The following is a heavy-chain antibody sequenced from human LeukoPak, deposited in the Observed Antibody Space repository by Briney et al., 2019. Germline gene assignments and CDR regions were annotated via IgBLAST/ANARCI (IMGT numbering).Heavy chain of an antibody. V-gene: IGHV3-23*01. J-gene: IGHJ6*03. Sequence: QAGGSLRLSCAASRFTFSTYAMSWVRQAPGKGLEWVSTISGSGGSTYYADSVKGRFTISRDNSKNTLYLQINSLRAEDTAVYYWGGGGFGEAYYYYYYMDVWGKGTTVTVSS. CDR2: ISGSGGST. CDR3: GGGGFGEAYYYYYYMDV. CDR1: RFTFSTYA. D-gene: IGHD3-10*01.